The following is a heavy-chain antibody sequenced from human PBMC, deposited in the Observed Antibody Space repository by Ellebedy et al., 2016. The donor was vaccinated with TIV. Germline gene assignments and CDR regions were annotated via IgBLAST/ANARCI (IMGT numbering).Heavy chain of an antibody. CDR3: AKDRNNYGGAPYNAMDI. CDR1: GFTFSNSG. J-gene: IGHJ6*02. D-gene: IGHD1/OR15-1a*01. CDR2: IRFDGNSA. Sequence: GGSLRLSCAASGFTFSNSGMNWVRQAPGKGLEWVAFIRFDGNSANYADSAKGRFTISRDNSQTTLYLQMNSLRAEDTAVYYCAKDRNNYGGAPYNAMDIWGQGTTVTISS. V-gene: IGHV3-30*02.